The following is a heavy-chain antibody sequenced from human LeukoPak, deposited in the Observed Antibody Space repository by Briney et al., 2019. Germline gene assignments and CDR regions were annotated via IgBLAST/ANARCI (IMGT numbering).Heavy chain of an antibody. CDR1: GGSFSGYY. J-gene: IGHJ4*02. D-gene: IGHD3-22*01. CDR2: INHSGST. CDR3: ARGIHYYDSSGYPSKYSDSVDY. Sequence: PSETLSLTCAVYGGSFSGYYWSWIRQPPGKGLEWIGEINHSGSTSYNPSLKSRVTISVDTSKNQFSLKPSSVTAADTAVYYCARGIHYYDSSGYPSKYSDSVDYWGQGTLVTVSS. V-gene: IGHV4-34*01.